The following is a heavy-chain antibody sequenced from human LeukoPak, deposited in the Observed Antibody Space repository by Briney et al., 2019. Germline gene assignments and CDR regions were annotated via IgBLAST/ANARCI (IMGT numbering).Heavy chain of an antibody. V-gene: IGHV4-39*01. CDR3: ARLTTVTYCYYMDV. D-gene: IGHD4-17*01. J-gene: IGHJ6*03. Sequence: PSETLSLTCTVSGGSISSSSYYWGWIRQPPGKGLEWIGSIYYSGSTYYNPSLKSRVTISVDTSKNQFSLKLSSVTAADTAVYYCARLTTVTYCYYMDVWGKGTTVTVSS. CDR1: GGSISSSSYY. CDR2: IYYSGST.